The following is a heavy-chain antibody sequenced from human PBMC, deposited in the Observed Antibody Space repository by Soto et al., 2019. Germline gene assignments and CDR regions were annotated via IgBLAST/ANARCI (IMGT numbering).Heavy chain of an antibody. V-gene: IGHV1-18*01. Sequence: ASVKVSCKASGYTFTSYCISWVRQAPGQGLEWMGWISAYNGNTKYAQKLQGRVTMTTDTSTSTAYMELRSLRSDDTAVYYCARGHRGIVGATGAFDIWGQGTMVTVSS. CDR1: GYTFTSYC. CDR3: ARGHRGIVGATGAFDI. D-gene: IGHD1-26*01. CDR2: ISAYNGNT. J-gene: IGHJ3*02.